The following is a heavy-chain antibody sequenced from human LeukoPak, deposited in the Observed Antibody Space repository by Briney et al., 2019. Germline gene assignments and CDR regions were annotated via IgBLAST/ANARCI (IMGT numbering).Heavy chain of an antibody. CDR2: ISSSGRTI. D-gene: IGHD3-10*01. CDR1: GFTFSSYE. V-gene: IGHV3-48*03. Sequence: PGGSLRLSCAASGFTFSSYETNWVRQAPGKGMEWILYISSSGRTIYYADSVKGRFTISRDNAKNSVYLQMSSLRDEDTAVYYCARDRGFFTYWGQGTLVTVSS. CDR3: ARDRGFFTY. J-gene: IGHJ4*02.